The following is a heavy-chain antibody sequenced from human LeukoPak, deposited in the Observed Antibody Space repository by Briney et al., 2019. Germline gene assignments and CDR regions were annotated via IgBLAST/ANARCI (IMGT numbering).Heavy chain of an antibody. V-gene: IGHV1-2*02. Sequence: ASVKVSCKASGYTFTGYYMHWVRQAPGQGREWMGWINPNSGGTNYPQKFQGRDTISRDTFNSMAYMELSRLRSDETAVYYCAREGGNVGGSPKYWGPGAIVTVS. CDR1: GYTFTGYY. J-gene: IGHJ4*02. CDR3: AREGGNVGGSPKY. D-gene: IGHD3-16*01. CDR2: INPNSGGT.